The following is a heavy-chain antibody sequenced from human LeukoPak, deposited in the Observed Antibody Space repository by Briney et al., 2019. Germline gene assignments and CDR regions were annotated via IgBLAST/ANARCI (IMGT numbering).Heavy chain of an antibody. CDR2: IDPGDSFI. V-gene: IGHV5-10-1*01. CDR3: ETGEGGVSSWVSH. CDR1: GYSFTNSW. J-gene: IGHJ4*02. Sequence: HGESLKISCKGSGYSFTNSWISGVRQMPGKGLEWMGRIDPGDSFIKYNPSFQGHVTISVDKSISTAYLQWSSQRASDTAMYYCETGEGGVSSWVSHWGQGTLVTVSS. D-gene: IGHD2-8*02.